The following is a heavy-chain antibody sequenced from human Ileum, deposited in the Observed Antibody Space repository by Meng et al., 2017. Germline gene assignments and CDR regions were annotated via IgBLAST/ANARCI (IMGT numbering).Heavy chain of an antibody. Sequence: VQLQESGPGLVRPSGTLSLTCAVSSGSISSNTYWSWVRQPPGKGLEWIGQISHSGSAYYNPSLKSRVTMSVDKSKSQFSLMLTSVTAADTAVYYCARHGGYYQGFWGQGTLVTVSS. CDR3: ARHGGYYQGF. D-gene: IGHD4-23*01. V-gene: IGHV4-4*02. J-gene: IGHJ4*02. CDR2: ISHSGSA. CDR1: SGSISSNTY.